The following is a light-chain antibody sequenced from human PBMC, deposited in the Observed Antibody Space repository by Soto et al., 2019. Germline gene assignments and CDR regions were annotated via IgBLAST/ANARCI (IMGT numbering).Light chain of an antibody. Sequence: EVEMTQSPATLSVSPGERATLSCRASQSVSNNLAWYQQKPGQAPRLLISGASTRATGIPARFSGSGSGTEFTLTISSVQSEDFAVYYCQQFNTWPETFGPGPKVDIK. CDR2: GAS. CDR1: QSVSNN. V-gene: IGKV3-15*01. J-gene: IGKJ3*01. CDR3: QQFNTWPET.